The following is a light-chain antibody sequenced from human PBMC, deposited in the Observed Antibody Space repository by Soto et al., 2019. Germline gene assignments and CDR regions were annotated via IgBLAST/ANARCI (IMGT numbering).Light chain of an antibody. V-gene: IGKV1-6*01. CDR3: LQKYFYPFT. Sequence: AIQMTQSPSSLSASVGDRVTITCRASQGIRNDLDWFQQKPGKAPKLLIYAACNLQSWVPARFSGSGSGTDFTLTISSLQPEDFATYYCLQKYFYPFTFGPGTKVDIK. J-gene: IGKJ3*01. CDR1: QGIRND. CDR2: AAC.